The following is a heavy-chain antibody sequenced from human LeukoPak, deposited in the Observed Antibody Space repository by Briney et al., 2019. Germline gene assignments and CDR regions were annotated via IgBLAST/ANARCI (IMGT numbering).Heavy chain of an antibody. CDR1: GFTFSNYW. CDR3: ARGFTYYYDSSGYYGDY. J-gene: IGHJ4*02. CDR2: IKQDGSEK. D-gene: IGHD3-22*01. V-gene: IGHV3-7*01. Sequence: PGGSLRLSCVTSGFTFSNYWMSWVRQAPGKGLEWVANIKQDGSEKYYVDSVKGRFTISRDNAKKSLYLQMNSLRAEDTAVYYCARGFTYYYDSSGYYGDYWGQGTLVIVSS.